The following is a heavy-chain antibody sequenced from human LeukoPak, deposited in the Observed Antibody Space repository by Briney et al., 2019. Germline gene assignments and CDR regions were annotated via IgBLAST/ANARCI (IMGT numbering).Heavy chain of an antibody. CDR3: ARGYGADV. J-gene: IGHJ6*04. CDR2: INSDGSNT. V-gene: IGHV3-74*01. CDR1: GFNFRTYW. Sequence: PGGSLRLSCAASGFNFRTYWMHWVRQAPGKGLVWVSRINSDGSNTTYADSVKGRFTVSRDNAMNTLYLQMHGLRAEDTALYFCARGYGADVWGKGTMVTVSS.